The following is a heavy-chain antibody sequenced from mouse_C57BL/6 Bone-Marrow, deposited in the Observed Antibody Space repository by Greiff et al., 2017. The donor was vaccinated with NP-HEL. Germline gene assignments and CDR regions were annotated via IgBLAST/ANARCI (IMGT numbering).Heavy chain of an antibody. V-gene: IGHV1-64*01. D-gene: IGHD2-5*01. J-gene: IGHJ3*01. CDR3: ARSTYYSNLFAY. CDR2: IHPNSGST. Sequence: VQLQQPGAELVKPGASVKLSCKASGYTFTSYWMHWVKQRPGQGLEWIGMIHPNSGSTNYNEKFKSKATLTVDKSSSTAYMQLSSLTSEDSAVYYCARSTYYSNLFAYWGQGTLVTVSA. CDR1: GYTFTSYW.